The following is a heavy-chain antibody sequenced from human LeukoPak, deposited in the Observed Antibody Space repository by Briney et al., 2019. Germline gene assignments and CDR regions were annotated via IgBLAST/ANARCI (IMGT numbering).Heavy chain of an antibody. CDR3: ASDLIAVADY. CDR2: INSGGIST. D-gene: IGHD6-19*01. V-gene: IGHV3-74*01. Sequence: GGSLRLSCAASGFTFSSYWMHWVRHAPGKGLVWVSRINSGGISTTYADSVKGRFTISRDNAKNTPYLQMNSLRAEDTAVYYCASDLIAVADYWGQGTLVTVSS. CDR1: GFTFSSYW. J-gene: IGHJ4*02.